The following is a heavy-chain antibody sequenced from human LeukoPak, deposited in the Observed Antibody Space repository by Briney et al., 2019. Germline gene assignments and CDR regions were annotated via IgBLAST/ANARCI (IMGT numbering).Heavy chain of an antibody. CDR1: GGSISSYH. Sequence: SETLSLTCTVSGGSISSYHWNWIRQPPGKGLEWIGYINNSGSTKYNPSLKSRVTISLDTSKNQFSLRVSSVTSADTAVYYCARGNSGYDYAFDIWGQGTMVTVSS. V-gene: IGHV4-59*01. D-gene: IGHD5-12*01. J-gene: IGHJ3*02. CDR3: ARGNSGYDYAFDI. CDR2: INNSGST.